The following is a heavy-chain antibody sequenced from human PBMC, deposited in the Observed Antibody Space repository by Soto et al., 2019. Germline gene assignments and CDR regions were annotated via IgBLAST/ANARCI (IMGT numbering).Heavy chain of an antibody. V-gene: IGHV1-8*01. CDR3: ARVYRRVVMITFGGPPPYYFDY. CDR2: MNPNSGNT. D-gene: IGHD3-16*01. CDR1: GYTFTSYD. Sequence: GASVKVSCKASGYTFTSYDINWVRQATGQGLEWMGWMNPNSGNTGYAQKFQGRVTMTRNTSISTAYMELSSLRSEDTAVYYCARVYRRVVMITFGGPPPYYFDYWGPGTLVTVSS. J-gene: IGHJ4*02.